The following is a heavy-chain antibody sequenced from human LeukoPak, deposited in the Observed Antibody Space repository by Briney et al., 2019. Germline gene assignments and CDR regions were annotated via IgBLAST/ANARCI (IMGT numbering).Heavy chain of an antibody. D-gene: IGHD3-3*01. CDR3: ARQPLWSGYYSDAFDI. V-gene: IGHV5-51*01. J-gene: IGHJ3*02. CDR1: GYSFTSYW. CDR2: IYPGDSDT. Sequence: GESLKISCKGSGYSFTSYWIGWVRQMPGKGLEWMGIIYPGDSDTRYSPSFQGQVTISADKSISTAYLQWSSLKASDTAMYYCARQPLWSGYYSDAFDIWGQGTMVTVSS.